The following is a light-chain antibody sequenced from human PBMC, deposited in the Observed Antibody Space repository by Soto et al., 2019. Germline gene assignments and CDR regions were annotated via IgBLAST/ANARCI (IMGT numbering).Light chain of an antibody. J-gene: IGKJ5*01. CDR2: AAS. CDR1: QGIRND. CDR3: QQDYSHPLT. V-gene: IGKV1-6*01. Sequence: VPVTYRERQGIRNDLAWYQQKPGKPPKLLIYAASTLQSGVPSRLSGSGSGTDFTLTIFCLQDEEFVTYYCQQDYSHPLTFGQGTRLDIK.